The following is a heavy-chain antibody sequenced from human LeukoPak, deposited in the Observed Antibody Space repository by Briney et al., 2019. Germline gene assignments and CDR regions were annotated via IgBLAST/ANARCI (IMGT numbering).Heavy chain of an antibody. V-gene: IGHV3-53*01. J-gene: IGHJ6*03. CDR2: IYSGGST. Sequence: TGGSLRLSCAASGSTVSSNYMSWVRQAPGKGLEWVSGIYSGGSTYYADSVKGRFTISRDNSKNTLYLQMNSLRAEDTAVYYCARYTPMIRGVIKYYYMDVWGKGTTVTISS. CDR3: ARYTPMIRGVIKYYYMDV. D-gene: IGHD3-10*01. CDR1: GSTVSSNY.